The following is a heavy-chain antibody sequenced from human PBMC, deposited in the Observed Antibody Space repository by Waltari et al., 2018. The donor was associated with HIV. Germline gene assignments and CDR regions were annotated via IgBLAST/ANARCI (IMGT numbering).Heavy chain of an antibody. Sequence: VELVESGGGLFKPGQSLRLSCNASGIAFDLFTMTWVRHAPGRGLECVASIRRDSYFSYYSDSLKGRISISRDNAKKSLFLQINSLTADDTGLYFCVRDRTSMTTGDFDSWGQGVPVIVSS. CDR3: VRDRTSMTTGDFDS. CDR2: IRRDSYFS. D-gene: IGHD1-1*01. V-gene: IGHV3-21*02. J-gene: IGHJ4*02. CDR1: GIAFDLFT.